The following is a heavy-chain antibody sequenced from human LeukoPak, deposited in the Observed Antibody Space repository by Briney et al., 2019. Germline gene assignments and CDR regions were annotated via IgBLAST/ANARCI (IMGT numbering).Heavy chain of an antibody. Sequence: PGGSLRLSCAASGFTFSSYGMHWVRQAPGKGLEWVSYISSSGSTIYYADSVKGRFTISRDNAKNSLYLQMNSLRAEDTAVYYCARGHKSIAARPYYFDYWGQGTLVTVSS. CDR3: ARGHKSIAARPYYFDY. V-gene: IGHV3-48*04. D-gene: IGHD6-6*01. J-gene: IGHJ4*02. CDR1: GFTFSSYG. CDR2: ISSSGSTI.